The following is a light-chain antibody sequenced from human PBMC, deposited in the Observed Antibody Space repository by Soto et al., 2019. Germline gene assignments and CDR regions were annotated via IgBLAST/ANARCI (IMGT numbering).Light chain of an antibody. CDR1: QIISSY. CDR2: AAS. CDR3: QQSYSTPRT. Sequence: DIQMTQSPSSLSASVGDRVTITCRASQIISSYLNWYQQKPGKAPKLLIYAASSLQSGVPSRFSGSGSGSDFALTISSLQPEDFATYYCQQSYSTPRTVGQGTKLEIK. V-gene: IGKV1-39*01. J-gene: IGKJ2*01.